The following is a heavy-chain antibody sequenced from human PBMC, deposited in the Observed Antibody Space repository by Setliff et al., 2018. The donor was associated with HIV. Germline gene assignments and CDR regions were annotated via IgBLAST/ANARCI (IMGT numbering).Heavy chain of an antibody. CDR2: ISGYNGNT. V-gene: IGHV1-18*01. Sequence: ASVKVSCKASGYTFTSYGISWVRQAPGQGLEWMGWISGYNGNTNYAQKLQGRVTMTTDTSTSTAYMELRSLRSDDTAAYYCARVLTIFGVVPWFDPWGQGTLVTVSS. D-gene: IGHD3-3*01. CDR3: ARVLTIFGVVPWFDP. J-gene: IGHJ5*02. CDR1: GYTFTSYG.